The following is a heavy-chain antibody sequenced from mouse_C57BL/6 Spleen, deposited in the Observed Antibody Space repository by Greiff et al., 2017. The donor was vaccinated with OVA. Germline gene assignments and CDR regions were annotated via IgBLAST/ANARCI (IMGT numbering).Heavy chain of an antibody. J-gene: IGHJ2*01. D-gene: IGHD1-1*02. CDR2: ISSGGSYT. V-gene: IGHV5-6*01. Sequence: EVKLVESGGDLVKPGGSLKLSCAASGFTFSSYGMSWVRQTPDKRLEWVATISSGGSYTYYPDSVKGRFTISRDNAKNTLYLQMSSLKSEDTAMYYCARHLWYYFDCWGKGTTLTVSS. CDR3: ARHLWYYFDC. CDR1: GFTFSSYG.